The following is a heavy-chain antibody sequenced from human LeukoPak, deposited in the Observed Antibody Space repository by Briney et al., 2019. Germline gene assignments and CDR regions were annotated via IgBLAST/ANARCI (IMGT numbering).Heavy chain of an antibody. D-gene: IGHD2-2*01. V-gene: IGHV1-46*01. CDR1: GYTFTGYY. J-gene: IGHJ3*02. CDR2: INPNSGGST. Sequence: ASVKVSCKASGYTFTGYYMHWVRQAPGQGLEWMGWINPNSGGSTSYAQKFQGRVTMTRDTSTSTVYMELSSLRSEDTAVYYCAKDPYCSSTSCWDAFDIWGQGTMVTVSS. CDR3: AKDPYCSSTSCWDAFDI.